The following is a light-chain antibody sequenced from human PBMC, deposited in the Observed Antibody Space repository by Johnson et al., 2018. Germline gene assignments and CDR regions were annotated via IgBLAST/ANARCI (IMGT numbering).Light chain of an antibody. CDR3: GTWDSSLSAGNV. J-gene: IGLJ1*01. CDR1: SSNIGNNY. Sequence: QSVLTQPPSVSAAPGQKVTISCSGSSSNIGNNYVSWYQQLPGTAPKLLIYENNKRPSGIPDRFSGSKSGTSATLGITGLQTGDEAGYYCGTWDSSLSAGNVFGTGPKVAVL. CDR2: ENN. V-gene: IGLV1-51*02.